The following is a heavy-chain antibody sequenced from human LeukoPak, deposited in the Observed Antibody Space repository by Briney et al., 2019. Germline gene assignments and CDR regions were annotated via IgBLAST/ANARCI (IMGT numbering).Heavy chain of an antibody. CDR2: ISSSGSTI. D-gene: IGHD1-26*01. Sequence: GGSLRLSCAASGFTFSDYYMSWIRQAPGKGLEWVSYISSSGSTIYYADSVKGRFTISRDNAKNSLYLQINSLRAEDTAVYYCARDIVGATSDYFDYWGQGTLVTVSS. CDR3: ARDIVGATSDYFDY. CDR1: GFTFSDYY. V-gene: IGHV3-11*01. J-gene: IGHJ4*02.